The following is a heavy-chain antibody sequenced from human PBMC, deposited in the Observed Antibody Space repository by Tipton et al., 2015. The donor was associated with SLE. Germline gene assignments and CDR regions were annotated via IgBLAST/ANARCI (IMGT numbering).Heavy chain of an antibody. CDR1: GFVFSSYW. D-gene: IGHD6-13*01. CDR2: IKSDGSDT. J-gene: IGHJ4*02. CDR3: TRARGQQLPTDY. Sequence: GSLRLSCAASGFVFSSYWMHWVRQAPGKGLVWVARIKSDGSDTNYADSVRGRFTISRDNAKNTLYLQMNSLRAEDTAAYYCTRARGQQLPTDYWGQGTLVTVSS. V-gene: IGHV3-74*01.